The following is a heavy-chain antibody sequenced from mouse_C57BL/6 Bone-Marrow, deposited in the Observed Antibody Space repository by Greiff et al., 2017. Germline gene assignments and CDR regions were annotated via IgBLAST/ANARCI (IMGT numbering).Heavy chain of an antibody. Sequence: EVQLVESGGDLVKPGGSLKLSCAASGFTFSSYGMSWVRQTPDKRLEWVATISSGGSYTYYPDSVKGRFTISRDNAKNTLYLQMSSLKSEDTAMYYCARQDYYSNYDAMDYWGQGTSVTVSS. D-gene: IGHD2-5*01. V-gene: IGHV5-6*01. J-gene: IGHJ4*01. CDR1: GFTFSSYG. CDR3: ARQDYYSNYDAMDY. CDR2: ISSGGSYT.